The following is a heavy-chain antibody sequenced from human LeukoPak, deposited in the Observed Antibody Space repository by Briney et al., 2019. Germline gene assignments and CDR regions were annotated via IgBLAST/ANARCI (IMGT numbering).Heavy chain of an antibody. D-gene: IGHD3-16*01. CDR2: ISSSSSYI. CDR1: GFTFSSYS. CDR3: ARKHMITFGGVPFFDY. Sequence: GGSLRLSCAASGFTFSSYSMNWARQAPGKGLEWVSSISSSSSYIYYADSVKGRFTISRDNAKNSLYLQMNSLRAEDTVVYYCARKHMITFGGVPFFDYWGQGTLVTVSS. V-gene: IGHV3-21*01. J-gene: IGHJ4*02.